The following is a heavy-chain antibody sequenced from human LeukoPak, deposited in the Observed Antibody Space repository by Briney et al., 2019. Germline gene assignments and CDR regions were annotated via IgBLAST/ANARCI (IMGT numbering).Heavy chain of an antibody. CDR2: IYTSGST. D-gene: IGHD3-10*01. CDR1: GGSISSYY. Sequence: SETLSLTCTVSGGSISSYYWSWIRQPAGKGLEWIGRIYTSGSTNYNPSLKSRVTISVDTSKNQLSLKLSSVTAADTAVYYCAGNKGRYGSGRVHFDPWGQGTLVTVSS. J-gene: IGHJ5*02. CDR3: AGNKGRYGSGRVHFDP. V-gene: IGHV4-4*07.